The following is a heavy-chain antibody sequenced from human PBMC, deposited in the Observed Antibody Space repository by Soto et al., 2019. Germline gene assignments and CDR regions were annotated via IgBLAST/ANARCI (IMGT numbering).Heavy chain of an antibody. J-gene: IGHJ6*02. V-gene: IGHV3-48*02. CDR1: GFTFRSYS. Sequence: GGSLRLSCAASGFTFRSYSMNWVRQAPGRGLEWVSYISSSNRTINYADSVKGRFIISRDNAKNSLYLQMHSLRDEDTAVYYCAREGWPLLQTGMDVWGQGTTVTVSS. D-gene: IGHD2-15*01. CDR3: AREGWPLLQTGMDV. CDR2: ISSSNRTI.